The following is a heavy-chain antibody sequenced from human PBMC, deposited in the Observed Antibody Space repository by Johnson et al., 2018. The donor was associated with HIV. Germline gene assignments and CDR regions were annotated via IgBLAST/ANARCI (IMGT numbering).Heavy chain of an antibody. D-gene: IGHD5-24*01. Sequence: AQLVESGGGLVQPGGSLRLSCAASGFTFSSYWMSWVRQAPGKGLEWVANIKQDGSEKYYVDSVKGRFTISRDNAKNSLYLQMNSLIAEDTAVYYCARDGPWLQSQRDAFDIWGQGTMVTVSS. V-gene: IGHV3-7*01. CDR1: GFTFSSYW. CDR2: IKQDGSEK. CDR3: ARDGPWLQSQRDAFDI. J-gene: IGHJ3*02.